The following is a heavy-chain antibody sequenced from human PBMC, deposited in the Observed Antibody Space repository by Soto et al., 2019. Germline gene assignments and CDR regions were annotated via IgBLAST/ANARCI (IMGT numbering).Heavy chain of an antibody. CDR3: ARCLYDFWRRYKNWFAP. D-gene: IGHD3-3*01. J-gene: IGHJ5*02. Sequence: SETLSLTCAVYGGSFSGYYWSWIRQPPGKGLEWIGEINHSGSTNYNPSLKSRVTISVDTSKNQFSLKLSSVTAADTAVYYCARCLYDFWRRYKNWFAPWRQGTLVFVS. CDR2: INHSGST. CDR1: GGSFSGYY. V-gene: IGHV4-34*01.